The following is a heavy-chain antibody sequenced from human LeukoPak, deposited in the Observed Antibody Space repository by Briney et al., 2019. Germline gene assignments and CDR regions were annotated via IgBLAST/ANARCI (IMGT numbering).Heavy chain of an antibody. J-gene: IGHJ5*02. CDR2: INHSGST. Sequence: PSETLSLTCAVYGGSFSGYYWSWIRRPPGKGLEWIGEINHSGSTNYNPSLKSRVTISVDTSKNQFSLKLSSVTAADTAVYYCARGPRGSWITMVRGVPNWFDPWGQGTLVTVSS. CDR3: ARGPRGSWITMVRGVPNWFDP. D-gene: IGHD3-10*01. CDR1: GGSFSGYY. V-gene: IGHV4-34*01.